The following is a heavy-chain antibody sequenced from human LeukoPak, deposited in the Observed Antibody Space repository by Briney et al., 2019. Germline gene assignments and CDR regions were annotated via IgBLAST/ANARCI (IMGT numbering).Heavy chain of an antibody. CDR1: GFTFSSDE. CDR3: AELGITVIGGV. J-gene: IGHJ6*04. CDR2: ISISGITI. V-gene: IGHV3-48*03. D-gene: IGHD3-10*02. Sequence: GGALILSCAPSGFTFSSDEMNWVRQAPGKRLERGSYISISGITIYYADSAKGRCTISTDNAKNSLYLQMNSLRAEDTAVYYCAELGITVIGGVWGKGTTVTISS.